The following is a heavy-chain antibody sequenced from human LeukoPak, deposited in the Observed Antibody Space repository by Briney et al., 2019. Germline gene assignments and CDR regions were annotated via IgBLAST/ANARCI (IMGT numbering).Heavy chain of an antibody. CDR1: DGSFSGYH. V-gene: IGHV4-34*01. D-gene: IGHD7-27*01. CDR2: INHSGST. J-gene: IGHJ4*02. Sequence: SETLSLTCAVYDGSFSGYHWSWIRQPPGKGLEWIGEINHSGSTNYNPSLKSRVTISVDTSKNQFSLKLSSVTAADTAVYYCASSYFPAGVYYFDYWGQGTLVTVSS. CDR3: ASSYFPAGVYYFDY.